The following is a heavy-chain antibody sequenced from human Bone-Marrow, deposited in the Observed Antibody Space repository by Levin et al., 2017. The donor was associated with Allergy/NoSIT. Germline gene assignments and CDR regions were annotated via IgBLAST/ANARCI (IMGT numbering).Heavy chain of an antibody. CDR2: MNGDGSGT. D-gene: IGHD2-15*01. CDR1: GFTFSNYW. J-gene: IGHJ4*02. V-gene: IGHV3-74*01. CDR3: VRGGYCGGGSCYSSDS. Sequence: PGESLKISCTASGFTFSNYWMHWVRQAAGEGLVWVSRMNGDGSGTNYADSVRGRFTISRDNAKKTLYLQMNSLRAEDTAMYYCVRGGYCGGGSCYSSDSWGQGTLVTVSS.